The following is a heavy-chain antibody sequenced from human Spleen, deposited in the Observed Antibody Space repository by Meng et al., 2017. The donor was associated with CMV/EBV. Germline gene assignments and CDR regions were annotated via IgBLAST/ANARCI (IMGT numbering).Heavy chain of an antibody. V-gene: IGHV1-69*05. D-gene: IGHD6-6*01. CDR1: GYKFTTYH. CDR2: IIPIFGTA. Sequence: SGYKFTTYHLSWVRQAPGQGLEWMGGIIPIFGTANYAQKFQGRVTITTDESTSTAYMELSSLRSEDTAVYYCARGSSPLVAARPLDYWGQGTLVTVSS. CDR3: ARGSSPLVAARPLDY. J-gene: IGHJ4*02.